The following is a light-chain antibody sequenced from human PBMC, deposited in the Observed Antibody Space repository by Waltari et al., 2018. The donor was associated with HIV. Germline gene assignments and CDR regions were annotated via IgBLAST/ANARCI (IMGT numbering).Light chain of an antibody. V-gene: IGKV1-39*01. CDR3: QQTFRAPRT. J-gene: IGKJ1*01. CDR1: QRIANY. Sequence: DIHMTQSTSSLSASVGDRVTITCRASQRIANYLNWYQQRVGKAPELLIYAASSLQSGVPSRFSGSGSGTDFTLTISSLQPEDFATYYCQQTFRAPRTFGQGTRVDI. CDR2: AAS.